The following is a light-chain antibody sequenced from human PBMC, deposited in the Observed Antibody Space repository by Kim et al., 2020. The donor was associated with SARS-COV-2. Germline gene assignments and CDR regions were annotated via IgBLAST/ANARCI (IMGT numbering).Light chain of an antibody. CDR1: QTVGSH. Sequence: DVHMTQSPLSLSASVGDTVTITCRARQTVGSHLNWFQQKPGKVPKLLIFGASNLQRGAPSRFSGSGSGTDFTLTISSLQPEDIVTYYCQQTYSIPTFGPGTKVDIK. J-gene: IGKJ1*01. CDR2: GAS. CDR3: QQTYSIPT. V-gene: IGKV1-39*01.